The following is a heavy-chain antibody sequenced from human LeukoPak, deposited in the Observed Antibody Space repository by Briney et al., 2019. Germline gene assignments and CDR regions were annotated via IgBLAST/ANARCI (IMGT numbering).Heavy chain of an antibody. D-gene: IGHD5-18*01. CDR3: ARLSGYSYTDS. CDR2: VYDSGTT. J-gene: IGHJ4*02. V-gene: IGHV4-59*08. CDR1: GVSISGHS. Sequence: SETLSLTCTVSGVSISGHSWSWIRQPPGKGLEWIGYVYDSGTTNYNPSLKSRITISVDTSNHQFSLKLSSVTAADTALYYCARLSGYSYTDSWGRGTLVTVSS.